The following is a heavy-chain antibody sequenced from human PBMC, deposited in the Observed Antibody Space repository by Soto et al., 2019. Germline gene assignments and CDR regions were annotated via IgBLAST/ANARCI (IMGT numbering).Heavy chain of an antibody. CDR1: GDSINSGDYY. V-gene: IGHV4-30-4*01. D-gene: IGHD3-16*02. CDR3: ARTNYDYVWGSYRFDY. J-gene: IGHJ4*02. Sequence: QVQLQESGPGLVKPSQTLSLTCTVSGDSINSGDYYWSWIRQLPGKGLEWIGYIFYSGSTYYNPSLESRVSISIDTSNNQFSLKLRSVTAADTAVYYCARTNYDYVWGSYRFDYWGQGTLVTVSS. CDR2: IFYSGST.